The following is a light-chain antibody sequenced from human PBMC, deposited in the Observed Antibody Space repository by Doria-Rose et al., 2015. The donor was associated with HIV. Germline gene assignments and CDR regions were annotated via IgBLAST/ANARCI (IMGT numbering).Light chain of an antibody. V-gene: IGKV3-20*01. CDR2: GAS. CDR1: QSVRSNS. J-gene: IGKJ2*01. Sequence: SCRASQSVRSNSLTWYQHRPGQSPRLLIYGASNRAIGIPDRFSGSGSGTDFTLTISRLEPEDFAVYYCQHYGNSPLYTFGQGTKLDIK. CDR3: QHYGNSPLYT.